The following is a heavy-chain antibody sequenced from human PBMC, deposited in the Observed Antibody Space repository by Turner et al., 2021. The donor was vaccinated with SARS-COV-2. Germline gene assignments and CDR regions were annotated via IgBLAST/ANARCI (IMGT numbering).Heavy chain of an antibody. CDR2: TSYDGSNK. V-gene: IGHV3-30*18. CDR1: GFTFSSYG. CDR3: AKQQGLYSNPMYYFDY. Sequence: QVQLGEYGGGVVQPGRSLILTCAASGFTFSSYGMHWVRQAPGKGLEWVAVTSYDGSNKYYADSVKGRFTITRDNSKNTLYLQMNSLRAEDTAVYYCAKQQGLYSNPMYYFDYWGQGTLVTVSS. J-gene: IGHJ4*02. D-gene: IGHD4-4*01.